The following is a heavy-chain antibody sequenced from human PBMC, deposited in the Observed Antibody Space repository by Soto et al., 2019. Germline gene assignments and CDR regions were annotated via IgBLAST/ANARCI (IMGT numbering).Heavy chain of an antibody. V-gene: IGHV4-39*01. CDR3: ARGFDILTFGFCLDY. Sequence: PSETLSLTCTVSGGSMSSSSYYWGWIRQPPGKGLEWIANMYFSGFYSGSTSYNPSLKSRVTISVDTSKNQFSLQVSSVTAADTAVYYCARGFDILTFGFCLDYWGQGTLLTVSS. CDR1: GGSMSSSSYY. J-gene: IGHJ4*02. D-gene: IGHD3-9*01. CDR2: MYFSGFYSGST.